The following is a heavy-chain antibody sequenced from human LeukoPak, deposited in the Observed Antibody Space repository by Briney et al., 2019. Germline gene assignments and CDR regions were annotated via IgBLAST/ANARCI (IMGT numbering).Heavy chain of an antibody. CDR1: GYSFTSYY. V-gene: IGHV1-46*01. D-gene: IGHD3-10*01. CDR2: INPSGGST. CDR3: ARGGPRGPDY. Sequence: GASVKVSCKATGYSFTSYYLYWVRQAPGQGLEWMGIINPSGGSTNYAQKFQGRVTMTRDTSTSTVYMELSSLRSDDTAVYYCARGGPRGPDYWGQGTLVTVSS. J-gene: IGHJ4*02.